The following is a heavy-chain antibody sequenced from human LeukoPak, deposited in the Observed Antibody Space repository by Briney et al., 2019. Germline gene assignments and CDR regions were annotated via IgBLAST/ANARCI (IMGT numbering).Heavy chain of an antibody. J-gene: IGHJ4*02. CDR2: ISYDGSNK. D-gene: IGHD2-2*01. V-gene: IGHV3-30-3*01. CDR1: GFSFSDYY. CDR3: ARGSRARSGVYCSSTSCYLGY. Sequence: GGSLRLSCAASGFSFSDYYMSWMRQAPGKGLEWVAVISYDGSNKYYADSVKGRFTISRDNSKNTLYLQMNSLRAEDTAVYYCARGSRARSGVYCSSTSCYLGYWGQGTLVTVSS.